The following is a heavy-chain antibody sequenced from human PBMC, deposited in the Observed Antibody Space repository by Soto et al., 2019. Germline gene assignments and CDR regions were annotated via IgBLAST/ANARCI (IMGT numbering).Heavy chain of an antibody. Sequence: QVQLQESGPGLVKPSETLSLTCTVSGGSISSYYWSWIRHPPGKGLEWIGYIYYSGSTNYNPSLKSRVTISVDTSKNQFSLKLSSVTAADTAVYYCARDVVVPAAMRGYYYYYGMDVWGQGTTVTVSS. CDR2: IYYSGST. CDR1: GGSISSYY. J-gene: IGHJ6*02. D-gene: IGHD2-2*01. V-gene: IGHV4-59*01. CDR3: ARDVVVPAAMRGYYYYYGMDV.